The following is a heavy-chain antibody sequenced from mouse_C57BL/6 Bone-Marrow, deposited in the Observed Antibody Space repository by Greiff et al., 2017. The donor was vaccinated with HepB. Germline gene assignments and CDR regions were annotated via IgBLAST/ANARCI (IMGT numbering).Heavy chain of an antibody. Sequence: VQLQQPGAELVRPGTSVKLSCKASGYTFTSYWMHWVKQRPGQGLEWIGVIDPSDSYTNYNQKFKGKATLTVDTSSSTAYMQLSSPTSEDSAVYYCARGPRRWLLLTWFAYWGQGTLVTVSA. V-gene: IGHV1-59*01. CDR1: GYTFTSYW. J-gene: IGHJ3*01. CDR2: IDPSDSYT. CDR3: ARGPRRWLLLTWFAY. D-gene: IGHD2-3*01.